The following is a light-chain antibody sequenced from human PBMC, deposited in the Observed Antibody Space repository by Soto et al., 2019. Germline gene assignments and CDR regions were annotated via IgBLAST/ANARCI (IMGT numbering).Light chain of an antibody. V-gene: IGKV3-11*01. Sequence: EVVLTQSPDTLSLSPGERATLSCRTSHSVDIYVAWYQQKAGQAARLLVYDSYNRVTGIPTRFSGSGSGTDFTLTISSLEPEDSAVYYCQQRKYWPPLTFGGGTKVEIK. CDR3: QQRKYWPPLT. CDR2: DSY. CDR1: HSVDIY. J-gene: IGKJ4*01.